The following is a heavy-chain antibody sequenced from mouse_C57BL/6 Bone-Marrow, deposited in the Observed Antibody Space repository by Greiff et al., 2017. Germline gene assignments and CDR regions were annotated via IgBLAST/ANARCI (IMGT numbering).Heavy chain of an antibody. CDR1: GYTFTDYN. Sequence: EVKLQQSGPELVKPGASVKMSCKASGYTFTDYNMHWVKQSHGKSLEWIGYINPNNGGTSYNQKFKGKATLTVNKSSSTAYMELRSLTSEDSAVYYWAPYYYGSSADWYFDVWGTGTTVTVSS. V-gene: IGHV1-22*01. CDR3: APYYYGSSADWYFDV. D-gene: IGHD1-1*01. J-gene: IGHJ1*03. CDR2: INPNNGGT.